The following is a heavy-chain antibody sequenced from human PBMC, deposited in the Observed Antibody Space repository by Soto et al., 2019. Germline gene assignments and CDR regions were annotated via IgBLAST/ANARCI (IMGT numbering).Heavy chain of an antibody. J-gene: IGHJ3*02. D-gene: IGHD3-22*01. CDR3: ARDSAPYDSSGYYGSAFDI. V-gene: IGHV4-31*03. CDR1: AGSISSGGYY. Sequence: PSETLSLTCTVSAGSISSGGYYWSWIREHPGKGLEWIGYIYYSGSPYYNPSLKSRVTISVDTSKNQFSLKLSSVTAAATAVYYCARDSAPYDSSGYYGSAFDIWGQGTMVTVSS. CDR2: IYYSGSP.